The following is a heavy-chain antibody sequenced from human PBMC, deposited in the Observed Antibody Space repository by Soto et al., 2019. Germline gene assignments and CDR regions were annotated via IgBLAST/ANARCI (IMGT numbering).Heavy chain of an antibody. CDR1: GGSISSGGYS. J-gene: IGHJ4*02. Sequence: SETLSLTCAVSGGSISSGGYSWSWIRQPPGKGLEWIGYIYHSGSTYYNPSLKSRVTISVDRSKNQFSLKLSSVTAADTAVYYCARDGRGLGWPEHWGQGTLVTVS. CDR2: IYHSGST. V-gene: IGHV4-30-2*01. CDR3: ARDGRGLGWPEH. D-gene: IGHD2-15*01.